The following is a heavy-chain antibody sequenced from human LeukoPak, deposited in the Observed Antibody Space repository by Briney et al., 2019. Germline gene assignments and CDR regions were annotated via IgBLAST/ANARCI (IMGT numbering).Heavy chain of an antibody. J-gene: IGHJ3*02. V-gene: IGHV3-9*02. Sequence: GGSLRLSCAASGFTSDDYAMHWVRQAPGKGLEWVSGISWNSGRIAYADSVKGRFTISRDNAKNSLYLQMNSLRAEDTALYYCAKGGGTDILSSHDAFDIWGQGTMVTVSS. CDR2: ISWNSGRI. D-gene: IGHD3-9*01. CDR3: AKGGGTDILSSHDAFDI. CDR1: GFTSDDYA.